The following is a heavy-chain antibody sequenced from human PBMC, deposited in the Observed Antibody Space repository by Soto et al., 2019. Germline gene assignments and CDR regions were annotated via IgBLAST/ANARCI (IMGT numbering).Heavy chain of an antibody. CDR1: GGTFSSYT. CDR3: ARATIRLKGYCSGGSCYSYSYYMDV. CDR2: IIPILGIA. V-gene: IGHV1-69*02. Sequence: GASVKVSCKASGGTFSSYTISWVRQAPGQGLEWMGRIIPILGIANYAQKFQGRVTITADKSTSTAYMELSSLRSEDTAVYYCARATIRLKGYCSGGSCYSYSYYMDVWGKGSTVTVAS. J-gene: IGHJ6*03. D-gene: IGHD2-15*01.